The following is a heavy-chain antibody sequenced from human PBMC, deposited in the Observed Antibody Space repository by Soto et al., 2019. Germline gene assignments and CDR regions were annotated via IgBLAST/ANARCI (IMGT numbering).Heavy chain of an antibody. CDR3: AKAPWRGYSYGYLDS. CDR1: GFTFDDSA. J-gene: IGHJ4*02. D-gene: IGHD5-18*01. Sequence: GGSLRLSCAASGFTFDDSAMHWVRQAPGKGLEWVSGISWNSNSMGHDDSVKGRFTISRDNAKNSLYLQMNSLRAEDTALYYCAKAPWRGYSYGYLDSWGQGTLVTVSS. V-gene: IGHV3-9*01. CDR2: ISWNSNSM.